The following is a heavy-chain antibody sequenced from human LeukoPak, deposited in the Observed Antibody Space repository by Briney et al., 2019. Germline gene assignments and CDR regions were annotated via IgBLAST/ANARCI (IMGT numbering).Heavy chain of an antibody. CDR3: AKDLNGHYGY. Sequence: GGSLRLSCAASGFTFGSYAMTWVRQAPGKGLEWVSAISGSGGSTYYADSVKGRFTISRDNSKNTLNLQMNSLRAEDTAVYYCAKDLNGHYGYWGQGTLVTVSS. CDR1: GFTFGSYA. CDR2: ISGSGGST. V-gene: IGHV3-23*01. D-gene: IGHD4-17*01. J-gene: IGHJ4*02.